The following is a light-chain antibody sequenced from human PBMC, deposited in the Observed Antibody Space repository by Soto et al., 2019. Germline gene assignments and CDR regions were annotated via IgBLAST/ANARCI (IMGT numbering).Light chain of an antibody. CDR1: SSNIGINT. V-gene: IGLV1-44*01. CDR3: SAWDDSLNAWV. J-gene: IGLJ3*02. CDR2: NNG. Sequence: QAVVTQPPSASGTPGQRATIPCSGSSSNIGINTVNWYQQLPGTAPKLLIYNNGQRPSGVPDRFSGSKSGTSASLAISGLQSEDEADYYCSAWDDSLNAWVFGGGTKLTVL.